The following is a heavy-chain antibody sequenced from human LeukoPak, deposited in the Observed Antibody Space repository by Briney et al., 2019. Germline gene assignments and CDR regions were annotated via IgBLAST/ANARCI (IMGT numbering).Heavy chain of an antibody. D-gene: IGHD6-19*01. CDR3: AASVAGVVYYYYYYMDV. CDR1: GGSISSYY. Sequence: PSETQSLTCTVSGGSISSYYWSWIRQPAGKGLEWIGRIYTSGSTNYNPALKSRVTMSVDTSKNQFILKLSSVTAAVTAVYYCAASVAGVVYYYYYYMDVWGKGTTVTVSS. CDR2: IYTSGST. V-gene: IGHV4-4*07. J-gene: IGHJ6*03.